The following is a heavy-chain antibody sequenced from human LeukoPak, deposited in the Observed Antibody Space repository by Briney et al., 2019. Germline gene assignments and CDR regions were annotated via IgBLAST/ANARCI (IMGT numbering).Heavy chain of an antibody. CDR2: IYHSGST. D-gene: IGHD3-10*01. Sequence: SETLSLTCTVSGYSISSGYYWGWIRQPPGKGLEWIGSIYHSGSTYYNPSLKSRVTISVDTSKNQFSLKLSSVTAADTAVYYCARDTKGILRFGEQIDYWGQGTLVTVSS. J-gene: IGHJ4*02. V-gene: IGHV4-38-2*02. CDR3: ARDTKGILRFGEQIDY. CDR1: GYSISSGYY.